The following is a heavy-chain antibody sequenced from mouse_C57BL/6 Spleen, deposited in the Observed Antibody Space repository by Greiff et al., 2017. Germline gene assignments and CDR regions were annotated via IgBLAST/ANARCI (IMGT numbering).Heavy chain of an antibody. J-gene: IGHJ4*01. Sequence: VNVVESGAELVKPGASVKISCKASGYAFSSYWMNWVKQRPGQGLEWIGQIYPGDGDTNYNGKFKGKATLTADKSSSTAYMQLSSLTSEDSAVYFCARRSSGNYAMDYWGQGTSVTVSS. CDR3: ARRSSGNYAMDY. CDR2: IYPGDGDT. D-gene: IGHD3-2*02. CDR1: GYAFSSYW. V-gene: IGHV1-80*01.